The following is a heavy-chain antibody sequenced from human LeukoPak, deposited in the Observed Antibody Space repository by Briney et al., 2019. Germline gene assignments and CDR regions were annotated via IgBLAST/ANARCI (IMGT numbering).Heavy chain of an antibody. V-gene: IGHV4-59*01. D-gene: IGHD6-13*01. CDR2: IYYSGST. J-gene: IGHJ4*02. CDR1: GGSISSYY. CDR3: ALFAGTRGSDY. Sequence: SETLSLTCTVSGGSISSYYWSWIRQPPGKGLEWIGYIYYSGSTNYNPSLKSRVTISVDTSKNQFSLKLSSVTAADTAVYYCALFAGTRGSDYWGQGTLVTVSS.